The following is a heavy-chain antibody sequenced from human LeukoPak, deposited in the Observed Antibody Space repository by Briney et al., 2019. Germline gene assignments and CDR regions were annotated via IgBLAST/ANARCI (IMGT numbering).Heavy chain of an antibody. D-gene: IGHD3-22*01. Sequence: PSETLSLTCAVYGGSFSGYHWTWIRQSPGKGLEWIGDINPSGSTYYNPSLKSRLTISVDTSKNQFSLKLRSVTAADTAVYYCARGRHDITMIVVVMTSVSYYLDVWGKGTTVTVS. J-gene: IGHJ6*03. CDR1: GGSFSGYH. CDR3: ARGRHDITMIVVVMTSVSYYLDV. CDR2: INPSGST. V-gene: IGHV4-34*01.